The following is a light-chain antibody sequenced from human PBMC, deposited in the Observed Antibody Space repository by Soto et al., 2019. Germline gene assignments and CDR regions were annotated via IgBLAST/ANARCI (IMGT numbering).Light chain of an antibody. CDR3: QQRSNWPPET. Sequence: EIVLTQSPGTLSLSPGERATLSCRASQSVSSYLAWYQQKPGQAPRLLIYDASNRATGIPARFSGSGSGTDFTLTISSLEPEDFAVYYCQQRSNWPPETFGPGTKVDIK. CDR2: DAS. CDR1: QSVSSY. V-gene: IGKV3-11*01. J-gene: IGKJ3*01.